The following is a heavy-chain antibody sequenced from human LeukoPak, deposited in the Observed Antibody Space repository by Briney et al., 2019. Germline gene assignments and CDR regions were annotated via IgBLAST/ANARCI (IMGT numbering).Heavy chain of an antibody. D-gene: IGHD3-22*01. J-gene: IGHJ4*02. Sequence: PGGSLRLSCAASGFTFSSYAMSRVRQAPGKGLEWVSAISGSGGSTYYADSVKGRFTISRDNSKNTLYLQMNSLRAEDTAVYYCAKENQGYYDRGYFDYWGQGTLVTVSS. CDR2: ISGSGGST. V-gene: IGHV3-23*01. CDR3: AKENQGYYDRGYFDY. CDR1: GFTFSSYA.